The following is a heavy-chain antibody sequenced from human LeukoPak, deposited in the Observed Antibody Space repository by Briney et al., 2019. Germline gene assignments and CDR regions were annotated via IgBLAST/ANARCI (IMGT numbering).Heavy chain of an antibody. J-gene: IGHJ5*02. CDR2: INAGNGNT. CDR1: GYTFTSYA. V-gene: IGHV1-3*01. CDR3: ARGQLGYCSSTSCYRGNWFDP. D-gene: IGHD2-2*02. Sequence: ASVKVSCTASGYTFTSYAMHWVRQAPGQRLEWMGWINAGNGNTKYSQKFQGRVTITRDTSASTAYMELSSLRSEDTAVYYCARGQLGYCSSTSCYRGNWFDPWGQGTLVTVSS.